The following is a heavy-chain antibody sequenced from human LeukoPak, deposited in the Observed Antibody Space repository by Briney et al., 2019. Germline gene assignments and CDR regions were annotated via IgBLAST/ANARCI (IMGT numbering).Heavy chain of an antibody. CDR2: IRYDGSNK. V-gene: IGHV3-30*02. J-gene: IGHJ4*02. D-gene: IGHD3-9*01. Sequence: GGSLRLSCAASGFTFSSYGMHWVRQAPGKGLEWVAFIRYDGSNKYYADSVKGRFTISRDNSKNTLYLQMNSLRAEDTAVYYCALAGGNTYYDILTGRPIDYWGQGTLVTVSS. CDR3: ALAGGNTYYDILTGRPIDY. CDR1: GFTFSSYG.